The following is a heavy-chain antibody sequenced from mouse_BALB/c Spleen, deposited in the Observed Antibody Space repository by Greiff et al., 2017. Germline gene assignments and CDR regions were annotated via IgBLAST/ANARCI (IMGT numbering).Heavy chain of an antibody. Sequence: VKLMESGAELVRPGTSVKVSCKASGYAFTNYLIEWVKQRPGQGLEWIGVINPGSGGTNYNEKFKGKATLTADKSSSTAYMQLSSLTSDDSAVYFCARRDDYDGWFAYWGQGTLVTVSA. V-gene: IGHV1-54*01. CDR3: ARRDDYDGWFAY. D-gene: IGHD2-4*01. CDR1: GYAFTNYL. J-gene: IGHJ3*01. CDR2: INPGSGGT.